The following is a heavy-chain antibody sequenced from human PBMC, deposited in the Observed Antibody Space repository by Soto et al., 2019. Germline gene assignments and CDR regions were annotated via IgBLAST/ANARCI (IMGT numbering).Heavy chain of an antibody. J-gene: IGHJ4*02. CDR1: GFSFNAYW. CDR2: IKEDGSEQ. Sequence: GGSLRLSCAASGFSFNAYWMSWVRQVPGRGLEWVANIKEDGSEQYYLDSVKGRFTISRDNAKSSLYLQMTSLRAEDTALYYCARGGPSNTEYQIFHYWGQGTPVTVSS. D-gene: IGHD2-2*01. CDR3: ARGGPSNTEYQIFHY. V-gene: IGHV3-7*01.